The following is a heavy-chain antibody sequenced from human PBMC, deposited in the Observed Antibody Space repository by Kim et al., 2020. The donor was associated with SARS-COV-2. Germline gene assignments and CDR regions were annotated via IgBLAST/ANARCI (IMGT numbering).Heavy chain of an antibody. CDR1: GGSISSSNW. J-gene: IGHJ4*02. CDR3: ARGTAAAPPTPHYFDY. CDR2: IYHSGST. D-gene: IGHD6-13*01. V-gene: IGHV4-4*02. Sequence: SETLSLTCAVSGGSISSSNWWSWVRQPPGKGLEWIGEIYHSGSTNYNPSLKSRVTISVDKSKNQFSLKLSSVTAADTAVYYCARGTAAAPPTPHYFDYWGQGTLVTVSS.